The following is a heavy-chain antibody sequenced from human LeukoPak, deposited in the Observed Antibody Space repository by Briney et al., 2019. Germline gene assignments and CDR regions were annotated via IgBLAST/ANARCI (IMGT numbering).Heavy chain of an antibody. CDR3: ASWFDSSSWFDY. J-gene: IGHJ5*01. D-gene: IGHD6-13*01. CDR2: INPNSGGT. V-gene: IGHV1-2*02. Sequence: ASVKVSCKASGGTFSSYAISWVRQAPGQGLEWMGWINPNSGGTNYAQKFQGRVTMTRDTSISTAYMELSRLRSDDTAVYYCASWFDSSSWFDYWGQGTLVTVSS. CDR1: GGTFSSYA.